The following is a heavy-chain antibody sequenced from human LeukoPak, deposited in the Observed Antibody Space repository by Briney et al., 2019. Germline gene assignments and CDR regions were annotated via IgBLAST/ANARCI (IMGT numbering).Heavy chain of an antibody. CDR1: GGSTSSSGYS. CDR2: LYHSGST. V-gene: IGHV4-30-2*01. J-gene: IGHJ6*02. D-gene: IGHD3-10*01. Sequence: SQTLSLTCAVSGGSTSSSGYSWSWIRQPPGKALEWIGYLYHSGSTYYNPSLESRVTISVDRSKNQFSLKLSSVTAADTAVYYCARSLWFGELSPYGMDVWGQGTTVTVSS. CDR3: ARSLWFGELSPYGMDV.